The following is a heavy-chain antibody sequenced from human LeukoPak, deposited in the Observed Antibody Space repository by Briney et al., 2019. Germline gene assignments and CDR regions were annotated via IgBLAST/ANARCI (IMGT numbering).Heavy chain of an antibody. CDR1: GYTFTSYD. Sequence: ASVKVSCKASGYTFTSYDINWVRQAPGQGLEWMGWINPNSGGTNYAQKFQGRVTMTRDTSISTAYMELSRLRSDDTAVYYCARENSGWYLYYYYYYMDVWGKGTTVTVSS. V-gene: IGHV1-2*02. D-gene: IGHD6-19*01. CDR3: ARENSGWYLYYYYYYMDV. J-gene: IGHJ6*03. CDR2: INPNSGGT.